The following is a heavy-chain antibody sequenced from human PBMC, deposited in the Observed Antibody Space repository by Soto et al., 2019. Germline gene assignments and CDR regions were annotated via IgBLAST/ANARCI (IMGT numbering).Heavy chain of an antibody. CDR3: AREVRRSNQFDH. J-gene: IGHJ4*02. CDR2: FDLENGET. V-gene: IGHV1-24*01. CDR1: GYTLTELS. Sequence: ASVKVSCKVSGYTLTELSIHWVRQAPGEGLEWMGGFDLENGETIYAQRFQGRVTMTEESSADTPYMELSSLRSEDTAVYYCAREVRRSNQFDHWGQGTMVTVSS. D-gene: IGHD3-10*01.